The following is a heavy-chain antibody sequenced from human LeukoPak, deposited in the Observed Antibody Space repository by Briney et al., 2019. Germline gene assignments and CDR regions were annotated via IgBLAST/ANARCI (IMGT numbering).Heavy chain of an antibody. CDR1: GFTFSDHY. D-gene: IGHD3-16*01. V-gene: IGHV3-72*01. Sequence: SGGSLRLSCAACGFTFSDHYMDWVRQAPGKGLEWVGRTRNKANSYTTEYAASVKGRFTISRDDSKNSLYLQMNSLKTEDTAVYYCASLGFDYWGQGTLVTVSS. CDR2: TRNKANSYTT. CDR3: ASLGFDY. J-gene: IGHJ4*02.